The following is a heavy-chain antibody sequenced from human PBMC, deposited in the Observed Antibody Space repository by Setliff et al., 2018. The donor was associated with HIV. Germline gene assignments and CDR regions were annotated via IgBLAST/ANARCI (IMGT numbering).Heavy chain of an antibody. Sequence: GGSLRLSCAASGFTFSSYGMHWVRQAPGKGLEWVAVIWYDGSNKYYADSVKGRFTISRDNSKNTLYLQMNSLRAEDTAVYYCAKGSLPSGYSYGFFDYWGLGTLVTVSS. CDR3: AKGSLPSGYSYGFFDY. CDR2: IWYDGSNK. D-gene: IGHD5-18*01. CDR1: GFTFSSYG. J-gene: IGHJ4*02. V-gene: IGHV3-33*06.